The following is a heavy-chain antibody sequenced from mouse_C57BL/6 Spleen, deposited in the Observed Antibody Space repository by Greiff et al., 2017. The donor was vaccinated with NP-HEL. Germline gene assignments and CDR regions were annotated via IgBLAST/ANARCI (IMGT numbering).Heavy chain of an antibody. D-gene: IGHD2-1*01. Sequence: DVKLQESGPGLVKPSQSLSLTCSVTGYSITSGYYWNWIRQFPGNKLEWMGYISYDGINNYDPSLKNRISITRDTSKNQFFLKLNSVTTEDTATYYCARNYRVNLDYWGQGTTLTVSS. V-gene: IGHV3-6*01. CDR2: ISYDGIN. CDR3: ARNYRVNLDY. CDR1: GYSITSGYY. J-gene: IGHJ2*01.